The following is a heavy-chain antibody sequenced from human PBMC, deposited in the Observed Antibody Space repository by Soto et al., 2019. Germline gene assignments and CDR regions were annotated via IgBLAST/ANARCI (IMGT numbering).Heavy chain of an antibody. J-gene: IGHJ6*02. CDR2: MYHSGST. Sequence: QLQLQKSGSGLVKPSQTLSLTCAVSGGSISSGGQSWSWIRQPPGKGLEWMAYMYHSGSTYYNPSLQSRVTISLDRSKNQFTLKLISVTAADTAVYYCARDHRTYGMDVRGQGSTVTVSS. CDR1: GGSISSGGQS. V-gene: IGHV4-30-2*01. CDR3: ARDHRTYGMDV.